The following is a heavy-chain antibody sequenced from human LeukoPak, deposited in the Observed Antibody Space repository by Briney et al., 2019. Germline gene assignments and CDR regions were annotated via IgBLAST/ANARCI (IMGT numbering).Heavy chain of an antibody. J-gene: IGHJ4*02. CDR3: ARERYNWNYFNYFDY. V-gene: IGHV4-39*02. CDR1: GGSISSSSYY. CDR2: IYYSGST. Sequence: SETLSLTCTVSGGSISSSSYYWGWIRQPPGKGLEWNGGIYYSGSTYYNPSLKSRVTISVDTPKNQFSLKLSSVTAADTAVYYCARERYNWNYFNYFDYWGQGTLVTVSS. D-gene: IGHD1-7*01.